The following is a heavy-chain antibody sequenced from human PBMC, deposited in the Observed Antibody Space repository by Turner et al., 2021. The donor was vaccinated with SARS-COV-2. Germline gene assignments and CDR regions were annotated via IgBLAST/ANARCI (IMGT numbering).Heavy chain of an antibody. D-gene: IGHD3-10*01. CDR2: IYYSGST. CDR3: ARRSEGYYGSGSHWFDP. CDR1: GGSISSSPYY. J-gene: IGHJ5*02. V-gene: IGHV4-39*01. Sequence: QLQLQESGPGLVQPSETLSLTCTVSGGSISSSPYYWGWIRQPPGKGLEWIGSIYYSGSTYYNPSLKSRVTISVDTSKNQFSLKLSSVTAADTAVYYCARRSEGYYGSGSHWFDPWGQGTLVTVSS.